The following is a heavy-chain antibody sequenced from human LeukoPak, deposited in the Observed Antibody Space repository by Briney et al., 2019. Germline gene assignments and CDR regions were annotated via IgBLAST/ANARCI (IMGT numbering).Heavy chain of an antibody. CDR2: ISSSSSYI. J-gene: IGHJ4*02. D-gene: IGHD3-10*01. CDR3: ASHTGRYYYGSGSYYFDY. Sequence: AGGSLRLSCAASGFTFSSYSMNWVRQAPGKGLVWVSSISSSSSYIYYADSVKGRFTISRDNAKNSLYLQMNSLRAEDTAVYYCASHTGRYYYGSGSYYFDYWGQGTLVTVSS. V-gene: IGHV3-21*01. CDR1: GFTFSSYS.